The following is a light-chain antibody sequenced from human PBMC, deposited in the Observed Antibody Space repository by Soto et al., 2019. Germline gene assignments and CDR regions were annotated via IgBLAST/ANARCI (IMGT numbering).Light chain of an antibody. Sequence: QSVLTQPASVSGSPGQSITISCTGTSSDIGHYDYVSWYQQHPGKAPKLMIYHVTYRPAGVSNRYSGSQSGNSASLTISGRQADDEADYYCCSLTTSHTYVFGSGTKVTVL. CDR1: SSDIGHYDY. V-gene: IGLV2-14*03. J-gene: IGLJ1*01. CDR2: HVT. CDR3: CSLTTSHTYV.